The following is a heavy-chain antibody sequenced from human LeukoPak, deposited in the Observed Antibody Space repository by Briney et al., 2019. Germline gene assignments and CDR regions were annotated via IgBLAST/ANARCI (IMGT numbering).Heavy chain of an antibody. V-gene: IGHV4-59*08. CDR1: GGSINPYY. CDR2: VRDNGES. CDR3: ARQPANTAAFDI. Sequence: SETLSLTCTVSGGSINPYYRSWIRQPPGKGLEWIAYVRDNGESNYNPSLKSRLTISVDTSNNQISLRLSFVTAADTAMYYCARQPANTAAFDIWGLGTMVTVSS. D-gene: IGHD5-18*01. J-gene: IGHJ3*02.